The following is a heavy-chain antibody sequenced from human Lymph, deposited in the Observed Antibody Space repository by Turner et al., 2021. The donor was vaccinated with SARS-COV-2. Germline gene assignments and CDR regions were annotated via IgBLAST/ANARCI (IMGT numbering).Heavy chain of an antibody. CDR2: IIPIFGTA. D-gene: IGHD3-22*01. CDR1: GGTFSSYT. CDR3: ARLGSSVVPYYYYGMDV. Sequence: QVQLVQSGAEVKKPGSSVRVSCKASGGTFSSYTLGWVRQAPGRGLEGMGGIIPIFGTANYAQKFQGRVTITADESTSTAYMELSSLRSEDTAVYYCARLGSSVVPYYYYGMDVWGQGTTVTVSS. J-gene: IGHJ6*02. V-gene: IGHV1-69*01.